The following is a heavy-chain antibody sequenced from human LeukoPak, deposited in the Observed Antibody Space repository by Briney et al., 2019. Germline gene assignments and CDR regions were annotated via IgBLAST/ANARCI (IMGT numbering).Heavy chain of an antibody. V-gene: IGHV4-39*07. Sequence: SETLSLTCSVSGVSISSSSYYWGWIRQPPGKGLEWIGSIYYSGSTYYNPSLKSRVTISVDTSKNQFSLKLSSVTPEDTAVYYCAREGSLGSYSIFDYWGQGTLVTVSS. CDR3: AREGSLGSYSIFDY. CDR2: IYYSGST. D-gene: IGHD1-26*01. CDR1: GVSISSSSYY. J-gene: IGHJ4*02.